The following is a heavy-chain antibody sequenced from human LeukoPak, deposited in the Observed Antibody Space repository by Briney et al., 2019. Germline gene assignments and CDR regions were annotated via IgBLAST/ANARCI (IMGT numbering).Heavy chain of an antibody. Sequence: GGSLRLSCAASGFTFSSYGMSWVRQAPGKGLEWVSAISGSGGNTYYADSVKGRFTISRDNSKNTLYLQMNSLRAEDTAVYYCAKQRGGFWSGYLPNYWGQGALVTVSS. V-gene: IGHV3-23*01. CDR2: ISGSGGNT. CDR1: GFTFSSYG. CDR3: AKQRGGFWSGYLPNY. J-gene: IGHJ4*02. D-gene: IGHD3-3*01.